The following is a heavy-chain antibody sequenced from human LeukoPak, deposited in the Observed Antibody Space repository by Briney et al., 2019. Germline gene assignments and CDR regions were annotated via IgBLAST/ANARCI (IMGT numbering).Heavy chain of an antibody. J-gene: IGHJ6*02. CDR3: ASIRSSTSYFYYGMDV. D-gene: IGHD2-2*01. CDR1: GGTFSSYA. CDR2: IIPTFGTA. Sequence: GASVKVSCKASGGTFSSYAISWVRQAPGQGLEWMGGIIPTFGTANYAQKFQGRVTITADESTSTAYMELSSLRSEDTAVYYCASIRSSTSYFYYGMDVWGQGTTVTVSS. V-gene: IGHV1-69*13.